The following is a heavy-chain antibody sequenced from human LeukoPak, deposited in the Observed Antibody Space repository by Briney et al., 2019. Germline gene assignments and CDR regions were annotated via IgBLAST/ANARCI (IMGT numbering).Heavy chain of an antibody. Sequence: SETLSLTCAVYGGSFSGYYWSWIRQPPGKGLEWIGEINHSGSTNYNPSLKSRVTISVDTSKNQFSLKLSSVTAADTAVYYCARRGSSGYYFSFDYWGQGTLVTVSS. CDR3: ARRGSSGYYFSFDY. CDR2: INHSGST. D-gene: IGHD3-22*01. V-gene: IGHV4-34*01. J-gene: IGHJ4*02. CDR1: GGSFSGYY.